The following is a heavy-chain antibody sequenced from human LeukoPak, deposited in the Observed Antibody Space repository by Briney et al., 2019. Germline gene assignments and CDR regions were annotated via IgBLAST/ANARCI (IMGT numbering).Heavy chain of an antibody. V-gene: IGHV3-23*01. J-gene: IGHJ4*02. CDR2: ISGSGGST. D-gene: IGHD3-22*01. CDR1: GFTFSSYA. CDR3: AKVMGYDSSGYINY. Sequence: GGSLRLSCAASGFTFSSYAMSWVRQAPGKGLEWVSAISGSGGSTYYADSVRGRFTISRDNSKNTLYLQMNSLRAEDTAVYYCAKVMGYDSSGYINYWGQGTLVTVSS.